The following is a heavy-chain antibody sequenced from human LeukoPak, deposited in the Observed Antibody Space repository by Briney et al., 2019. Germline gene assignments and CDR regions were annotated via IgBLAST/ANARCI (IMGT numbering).Heavy chain of an antibody. J-gene: IGHJ4*02. CDR2: ISGSGGST. V-gene: IGHV3-23*01. CDR3: ARVLDFDDNFDY. Sequence: GGSLRLSCAASGFTFSSYAMSWVRQAPGKGLEWVSAISGSGGSTYYADSVKGRFTISRDNAKNTLYLQMNSLRAEDTAVYYCARVLDFDDNFDYWGQGTLVTVSS. CDR1: GFTFSSYA. D-gene: IGHD3-9*01.